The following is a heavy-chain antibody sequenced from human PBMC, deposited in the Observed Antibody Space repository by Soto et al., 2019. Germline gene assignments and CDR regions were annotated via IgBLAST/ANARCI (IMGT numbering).Heavy chain of an antibody. CDR3: ESYRDSSGLRRYDY. CDR2: IKSKAHGGTT. D-gene: IGHD3-22*01. CDR1: DFILSDAW. V-gene: IGHV3-15*07. J-gene: IGHJ4*02. Sequence: EVQLEESGGGLIKPGESLTLSCAASDFILSDAWMKWVRQAPGKGLEWVGRIKSKAHGGTTDYAAPLKGRFTILRDDSKNTLYLQMTSLQTEDTAMYYCESYRDSSGLRRYDYWGQGALVTVSS.